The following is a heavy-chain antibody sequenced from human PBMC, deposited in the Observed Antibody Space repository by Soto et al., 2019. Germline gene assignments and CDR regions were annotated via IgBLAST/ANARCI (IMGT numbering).Heavy chain of an antibody. CDR3: VRVPDY. V-gene: IGHV4-30-2*01. J-gene: IGHJ4*02. CDR1: GGSISSGGYS. CDR2: IYHSGIT. Sequence: QLQLQESGSGLVKPSQTLSLTCAVSGGSISSGGYSWSWIRQPPGQGLDWSGYIYHSGITYYNPSLKSRDTISVDRAKTQFSLKLSSVTAADTAVYYCVRVPDYWGQGTLVTVSS.